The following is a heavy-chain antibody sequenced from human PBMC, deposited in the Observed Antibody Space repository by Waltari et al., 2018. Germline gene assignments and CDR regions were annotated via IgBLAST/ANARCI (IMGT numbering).Heavy chain of an antibody. CDR3: ARASITMVHLDY. CDR1: GGPISSGGYY. CDR2: IYYSGST. J-gene: IGHJ4*02. V-gene: IGHV4-31*03. D-gene: IGHD3-10*01. Sequence: QVQLQESGPGLVKPSQTLSLTCPVSGGPISSGGYYWSWIRQHPGKGLEWIGYIYYSGSTYYNPSLKSRVTISVDTSKNQFSLKLSSVTAADTAVYYCARASITMVHLDYWGQGTLVTVSS.